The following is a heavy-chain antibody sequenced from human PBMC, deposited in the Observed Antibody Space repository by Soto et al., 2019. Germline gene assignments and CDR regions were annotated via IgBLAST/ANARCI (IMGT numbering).Heavy chain of an antibody. Sequence: PGGSLRLSCVGSGITFGSRAMSRVRQAPGEGLEWVSTITDTGGDTKYADSVRGRFTISRDNSKNTLYLLMSRLRAEDSALYFCARGSEESYPGSRIFDLWGRGTLVTVSS. V-gene: IGHV3-23*01. J-gene: IGHJ4*02. CDR3: ARGSEESYPGSRIFDL. D-gene: IGHD3-10*01. CDR1: GITFGSRA. CDR2: ITDTGGDT.